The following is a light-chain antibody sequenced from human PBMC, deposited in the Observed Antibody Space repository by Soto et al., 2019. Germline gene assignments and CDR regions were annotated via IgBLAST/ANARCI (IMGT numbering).Light chain of an antibody. CDR3: QQRSNWPPSIR. V-gene: IGKV3-11*01. Sequence: EIVLTQSPATLSLSPGERCNSCCSSSQGVTTYLAWYQQKPGQAPRLLIYVASDRATGIPARFSGSGSGTDFTLTISSLEPEDFAVYYCQQRSNWPPSIRFGQGTRLE. CDR1: QGVTTY. CDR2: VAS. J-gene: IGKJ5*01.